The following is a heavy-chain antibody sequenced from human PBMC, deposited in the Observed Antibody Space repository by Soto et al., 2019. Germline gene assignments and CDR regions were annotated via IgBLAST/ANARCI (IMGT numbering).Heavy chain of an antibody. V-gene: IGHV4-59*08. CDR1: GGSISSYY. Sequence: SETLSLTCTVSGGSISSYYWSWIRQPPGKGLEWIGYIYYSGSTNYNPSLKSRVTISVDTSKNQFSLKLSSVTAADTAVYYCARQSMVRGVVRQSNYYYYYMDVWGKGTTVTVSS. D-gene: IGHD3-10*01. CDR3: ARQSMVRGVVRQSNYYYYYMDV. J-gene: IGHJ6*03. CDR2: IYYSGST.